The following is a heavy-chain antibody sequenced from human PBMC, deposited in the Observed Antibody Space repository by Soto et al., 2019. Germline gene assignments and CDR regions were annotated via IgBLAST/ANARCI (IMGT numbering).Heavy chain of an antibody. D-gene: IGHD2-2*01. J-gene: IGHJ5*02. CDR3: ARSRGGIVVVPATGHEGDNWFDP. CDR2: IYYSGST. V-gene: IGHV4-31*03. Sequence: SETLSLTCTVSGGSISSGGYYWSWIRQHPGKGLEWIGYIYYSGSTYYNPSLKSRVTISVDTSKNQFSLKLSSVTAADTAVYYCARSRGGIVVVPATGHEGDNWFDPWGQGTLVTVSS. CDR1: GGSISSGGYY.